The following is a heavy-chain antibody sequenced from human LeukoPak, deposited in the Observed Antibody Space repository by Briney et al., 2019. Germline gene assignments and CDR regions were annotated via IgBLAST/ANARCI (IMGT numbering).Heavy chain of an antibody. D-gene: IGHD6-19*01. CDR1: GFTFSSYS. CDR3: ARDPPQSIAVAGIDFDY. Sequence: GGSLRLSCAASGFTFSSYSMNWVRQAPGKGLEWVSSISSSSSYIYYADSVKGRFTFSRDNAKNSLYLQMNSLRAEDTAVYYCARDPPQSIAVAGIDFDYWGQGTLVTVSS. V-gene: IGHV3-21*01. CDR2: ISSSSSYI. J-gene: IGHJ4*02.